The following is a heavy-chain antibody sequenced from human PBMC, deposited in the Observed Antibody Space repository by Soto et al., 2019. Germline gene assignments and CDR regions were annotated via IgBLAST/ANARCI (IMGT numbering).Heavy chain of an antibody. CDR1: GFTFSSYS. J-gene: IGHJ4*02. Sequence: PGGSLRLSCAASGFTFSSYSMNWVRQSPGKGLEWVSSISSSSSYIYYADSVKGRFTISRDNAKNSLYLQMNSLRAEDTAVYYCARDYYDSSGSFDYWGQGTLVTVSS. D-gene: IGHD3-22*01. CDR3: ARDYYDSSGSFDY. V-gene: IGHV3-21*01. CDR2: ISSSSSYI.